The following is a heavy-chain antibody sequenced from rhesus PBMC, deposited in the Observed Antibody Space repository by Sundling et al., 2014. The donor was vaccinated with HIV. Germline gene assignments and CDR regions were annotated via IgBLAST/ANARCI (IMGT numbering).Heavy chain of an antibody. Sequence: QVQLQESGPGLVKPSETLSLTCAVSGYSINSGYAWIWIRQPPGKGLEWIGYIGGSSGTSNYNPSLKSRVSISKDTSNNQFSLNLISVTAADTAVYYCARERGSRVDFWGQGVLVTVSS. CDR3: ARERGSRVDF. CDR2: IGGSSGTS. J-gene: IGHJ4*01. D-gene: IGHD5-42*01. CDR1: GYSINSGYA. V-gene: IGHV4-127*01.